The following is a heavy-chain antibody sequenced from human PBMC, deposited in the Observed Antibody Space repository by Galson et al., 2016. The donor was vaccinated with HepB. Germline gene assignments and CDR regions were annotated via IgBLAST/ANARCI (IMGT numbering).Heavy chain of an antibody. J-gene: IGHJ3*02. V-gene: IGHV3-11*01. Sequence: SLRLSCAASGITFRDHYMSWIRRAPGKGLEWISYISNTGNTIYYADSVKGRFTISRDNAKNSVFLQMNSLRADDTAMYYCARDGGNRGSYSVGDSFDIRGQGTMVTVSS. CDR2: ISNTGNTI. D-gene: IGHD1-26*01. CDR3: ARDGGNRGSYSVGDSFDI. CDR1: GITFRDHY.